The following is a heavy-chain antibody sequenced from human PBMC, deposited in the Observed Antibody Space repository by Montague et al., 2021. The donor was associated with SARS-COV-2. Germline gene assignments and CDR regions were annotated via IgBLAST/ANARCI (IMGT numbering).Heavy chain of an antibody. CDR3: ARLRRPDGYSYWFGP. D-gene: IGHD5-24*01. CDR2: IYYGGST. J-gene: IGHJ5*02. V-gene: IGHV4-59*08. Sequence: SETLSLTCTVSGGSISSYYWSWIQQPPGKGLEWIGYIYYGGSTNYSPSSKGRVIMSVDTSNNQFSLRLTSVTAADTAVYYCARLRRPDGYSYWFGPWGQGTLVTVSS. CDR1: GGSISSYY.